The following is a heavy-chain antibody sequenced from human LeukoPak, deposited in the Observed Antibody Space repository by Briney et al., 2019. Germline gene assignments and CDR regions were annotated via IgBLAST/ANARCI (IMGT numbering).Heavy chain of an antibody. D-gene: IGHD4-23*01. Sequence: ASVKVSCKASGGTFSSYAISWVRQAPGQGLEWMGGIIPIFGTANYAQKFQGRVTITADESTSTAYMELSSLRSEDTAVYYCARAPPTVVTSNWYFDLWGRGTLVTVSS. CDR2: IIPIFGTA. CDR1: GGTFSSYA. J-gene: IGHJ2*01. CDR3: ARAPPTVVTSNWYFDL. V-gene: IGHV1-69*13.